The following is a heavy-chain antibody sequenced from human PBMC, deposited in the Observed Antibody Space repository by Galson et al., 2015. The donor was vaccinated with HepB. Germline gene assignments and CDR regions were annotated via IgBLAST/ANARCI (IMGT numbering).Heavy chain of an antibody. Sequence: SLRLSCAASGFTFSSYGMHWVRQAPGKGLEWVAVISYDGSNKYYADSVKGRFTISRDNSKNTLYLQMNSLRAEDTAVYYCAKDRMITFGGVILWGQGTLVTVSS. V-gene: IGHV3-30*18. CDR1: GFTFSSYG. CDR2: ISYDGSNK. D-gene: IGHD3-16*02. CDR3: AKDRMITFGGVIL. J-gene: IGHJ4*02.